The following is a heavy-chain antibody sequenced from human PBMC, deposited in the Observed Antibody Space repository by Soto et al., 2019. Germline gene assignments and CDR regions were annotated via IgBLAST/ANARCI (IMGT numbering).Heavy chain of an antibody. Sequence: GGSLRLSCAGYGFNLNNYWMSWVRQAPGKGLEWVANIKEDGGEKYYVDSVKGRFTISGDNSKNTLYLQMNSLRAEDTAVYYCGKYNWNYYYYYYGMDVWGQGTTVTVSS. CDR1: GFNLNNYW. V-gene: IGHV3-7*01. J-gene: IGHJ6*02. CDR3: GKYNWNYYYYYYGMDV. CDR2: IKEDGGEK. D-gene: IGHD1-7*01.